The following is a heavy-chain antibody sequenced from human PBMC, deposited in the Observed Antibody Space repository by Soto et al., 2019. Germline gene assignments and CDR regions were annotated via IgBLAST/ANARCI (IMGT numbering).Heavy chain of an antibody. CDR3: AKALPTYSSGWTRELDY. Sequence: ASVKVSCKASGYTFTSYYMHWVRQAPGQGLEWMGIINPSSGSTSYAQKFQGRVTMTRDTSTSTVYMELNSLRAEDTAVYYCAKALPTYSSGWTRELDYLGQGNLVTV. CDR2: INPSSGST. V-gene: IGHV1-46*01. CDR1: GYTFTSYY. D-gene: IGHD6-19*01. J-gene: IGHJ4*02.